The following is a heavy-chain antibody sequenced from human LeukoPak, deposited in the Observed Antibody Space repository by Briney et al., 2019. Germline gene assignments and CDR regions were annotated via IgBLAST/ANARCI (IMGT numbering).Heavy chain of an antibody. J-gene: IGHJ3*02. V-gene: IGHV1-46*01. CDR2: INPSGGST. D-gene: IGHD2-2*01. Sequence: ASVEVSCKASGYTFTSYYMHWVRQAPGQGLEWMGIINPSGGSTSYAQKFQGGVTMTRDTSTSTVYMELSSLRSEDTAVYYCARDVYCSSTSCPDSHAFDIWGQGTMVTVSS. CDR3: ARDVYCSSTSCPDSHAFDI. CDR1: GYTFTSYY.